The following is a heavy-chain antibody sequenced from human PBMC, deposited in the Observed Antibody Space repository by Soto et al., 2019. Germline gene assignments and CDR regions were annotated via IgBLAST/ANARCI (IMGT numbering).Heavy chain of an antibody. D-gene: IGHD3-22*01. CDR2: IIPIFGTA. V-gene: IGHV1-69*12. CDR1: GGTFSSYA. J-gene: IGHJ4*02. CDR3: ASHYDSSGYYYRGLDY. Sequence: QVQLVQSGAEVKKPGSSVKVSCKASGGTFSSYAISWVRQAPGQGLEWMGGIIPIFGTADYAQKFQGRVTITADESTSTGTIELSSMRSEDPAVYYCASHYDSSGYYYRGLDYWGQGTLVTVSS.